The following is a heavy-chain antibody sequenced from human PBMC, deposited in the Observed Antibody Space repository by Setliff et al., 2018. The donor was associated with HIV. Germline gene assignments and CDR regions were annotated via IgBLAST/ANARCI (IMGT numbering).Heavy chain of an antibody. Sequence: PSETLSLTCRVSGTSVSAYSSTWIRQPPGKGLEWIGSIYYSGRTYYTPSLKSRLTISVDTSKNHFSLTLNSAPTADTAVNHSARHPSYSSYHPPLYFDNWGQGTLVTVSS. D-gene: IGHD6-19*01. CDR1: GTSVSAYS. CDR3: ARHPSYSSYHPPLYFDN. V-gene: IGHV4-39*01. CDR2: IYYSGRT. J-gene: IGHJ4*02.